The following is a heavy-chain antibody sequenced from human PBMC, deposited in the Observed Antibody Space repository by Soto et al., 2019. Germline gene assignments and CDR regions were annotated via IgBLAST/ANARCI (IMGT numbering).Heavy chain of an antibody. CDR1: GYTFTSYG. CDR2: ISAYNGNT. CDR3: ARDLEVVVVAARFDY. V-gene: IGHV1-18*04. Sequence: ASVKVSCKASGYTFTSYGISWVRQAPGQGLEWMGWISAYNGNTNYAQKLQGRATMTTDTSTSTAYMELRSLRSDDTAVYYCARDLEVVVVAARFDYWGQGTLVTVSS. J-gene: IGHJ4*02. D-gene: IGHD2-15*01.